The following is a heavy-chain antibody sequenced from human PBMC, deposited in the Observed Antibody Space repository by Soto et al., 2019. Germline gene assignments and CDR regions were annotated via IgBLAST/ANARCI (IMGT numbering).Heavy chain of an antibody. CDR1: GGSISSGGYS. V-gene: IGHV4-30-2*01. D-gene: IGHD4-17*01. Sequence: PSETLSLTCAVSGGSISSGGYSWSWIRQPPGKGLEWIGYIYHSGSTYYNPSLKSRVTISVDRSKNQFSLKLSSVTAADTAVYYCFFCSIGDYTDGFDFWGQGSLVPVSS. CDR2: IYHSGST. J-gene: IGHJ4*02. CDR3: FFCSIGDYTDGFDF.